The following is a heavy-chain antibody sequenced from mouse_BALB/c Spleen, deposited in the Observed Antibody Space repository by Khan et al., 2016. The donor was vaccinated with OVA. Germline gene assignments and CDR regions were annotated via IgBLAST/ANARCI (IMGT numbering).Heavy chain of an antibody. Sequence: VQLKQSGPELMKPGASVKISCKASGYSFTSYYIHWMKQSHGKSLEWIGYIDPFNGGTNYKQKFKGKATLTVEKSSNTAYMHLSSLTSEDSAVDYCARNGITTGFANWGQGTLVTVSA. CDR1: GYSFTSYY. CDR2: IDPFNGGT. CDR3: ARNGITTGFAN. V-gene: IGHV1S135*01. D-gene: IGHD2-4*01. J-gene: IGHJ3*01.